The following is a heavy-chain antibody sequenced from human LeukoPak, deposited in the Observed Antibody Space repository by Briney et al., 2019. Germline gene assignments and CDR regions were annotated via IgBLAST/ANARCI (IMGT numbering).Heavy chain of an antibody. V-gene: IGHV4-59*01. CDR2: IHYSGST. Sequence: SETLSLTCTVSGGSFSRYYWSWIRQPPGKGLEWIGNIHYSGSTNYNPSLESRVTISVDTSKNQFSLRLTPVTAADTAVYYCARASSSGYYFFDYWGQGTLVSVSS. D-gene: IGHD6-19*01. CDR3: ARASSSGYYFFDY. CDR1: GGSFSRYY. J-gene: IGHJ4*02.